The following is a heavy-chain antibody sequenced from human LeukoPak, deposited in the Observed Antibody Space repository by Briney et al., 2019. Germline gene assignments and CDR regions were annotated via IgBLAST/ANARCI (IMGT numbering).Heavy chain of an antibody. CDR1: GYTFTSYD. CDR2: MNPNSGNT. Sequence: ASVKVSCKASGYTFTSYDIDWVRQATGQGLEWMGWMNPNSGNTGYAQKFQGRVTMTRNTSISTAYMELSSLRSEDTAVYYCARKYSSSSLWFDPWGQGTLVTVSS. D-gene: IGHD6-6*01. CDR3: ARKYSSSSLWFDP. J-gene: IGHJ5*02. V-gene: IGHV1-8*01.